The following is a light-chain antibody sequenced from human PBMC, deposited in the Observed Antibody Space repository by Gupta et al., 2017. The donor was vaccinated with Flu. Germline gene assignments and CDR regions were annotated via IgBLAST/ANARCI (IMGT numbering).Light chain of an antibody. CDR1: STEVGGDNY. V-gene: IGLV2-14*01. Sequence: TNTATGTSTEVGGDNYDSCYQPNPAKATKLMIYEVSNSTAGGASGFSGSEAGNTASLTISGRTEEDEDDYYCCSDTSSNTLVFGGGTKLTVL. CDR3: CSDTSSNTLV. CDR2: EVS. J-gene: IGLJ3*02.